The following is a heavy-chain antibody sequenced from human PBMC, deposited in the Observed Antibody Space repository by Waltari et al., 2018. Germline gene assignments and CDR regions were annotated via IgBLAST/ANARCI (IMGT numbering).Heavy chain of an antibody. J-gene: IGHJ4*02. D-gene: IGHD3-22*01. CDR1: GDSFNGYY. V-gene: IGHV4-34*02. Sequence: QVQLQQWGAGLVEPSETLSLPCAVYGDSFNGYYWNWIRPTPGKGLEWVGRSNLSGTTSYNPSLNGRVARSIDTSKNQFSLELNSMSAADTAVYYCARARDYDSSPRDTEFDYWGQGTLVTVSS. CDR2: SNLSGTT. CDR3: ARARDYDSSPRDTEFDY.